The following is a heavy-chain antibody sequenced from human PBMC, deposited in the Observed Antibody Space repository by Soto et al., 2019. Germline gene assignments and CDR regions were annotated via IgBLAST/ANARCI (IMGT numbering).Heavy chain of an antibody. CDR1: GFTFSSYS. CDR2: ISSSSSYI. Sequence: GGSLRLSCAASGFTFSSYSMNWVRQAPGKGLEWVSSISSSSSYIYYADSVKGRFTISRDNAKNSLYLQMNSLRAEDTAVYYCARGSYDYIWGSYHDFDYWGQGTLVTVSS. CDR3: ARGSYDYIWGSYHDFDY. V-gene: IGHV3-21*01. D-gene: IGHD3-16*02. J-gene: IGHJ4*02.